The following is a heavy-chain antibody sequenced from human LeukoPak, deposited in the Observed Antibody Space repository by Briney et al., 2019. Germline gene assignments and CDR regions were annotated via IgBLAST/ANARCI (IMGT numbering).Heavy chain of an antibody. V-gene: IGHV7-4-1*02. CDR2: INTNTGNP. J-gene: IGHJ5*02. D-gene: IGHD6-6*01. Sequence: ASVKVSCKASGYTFTSYAMIWVRQAPGQGLEWMGWINTNTGNPTYAQGFTGRFVFSLDTSVSTAYLQISSLKAEDTAVYYCARDRPGLAARQYNWFDPWGQGTLVTVSS. CDR1: GYTFTSYA. CDR3: ARDRPGLAARQYNWFDP.